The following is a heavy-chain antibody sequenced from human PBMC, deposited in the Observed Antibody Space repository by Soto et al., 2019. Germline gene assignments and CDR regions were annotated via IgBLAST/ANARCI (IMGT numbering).Heavy chain of an antibody. CDR2: LHYSGSA. J-gene: IGHJ4*02. V-gene: IGHV4-59*01. Sequence: QVQLQGSGPGLVKPSETLSLTCTVSGASMSDYYGSWIRQSPGKGLEHIGYLHYSGSANYNPSLKSRVTISMDTSKNQFFLKLNSVTAADTAIYYCAREINGAGDYFDLWGQGTLVTVSS. D-gene: IGHD1-26*01. CDR1: GASMSDYY. CDR3: AREINGAGDYFDL.